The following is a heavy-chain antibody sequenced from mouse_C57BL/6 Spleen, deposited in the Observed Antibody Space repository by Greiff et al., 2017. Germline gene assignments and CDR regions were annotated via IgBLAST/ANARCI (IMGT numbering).Heavy chain of an antibody. CDR2: IDPETGGT. D-gene: IGHD1-1*01. V-gene: IGHV1-15*01. Sequence: QVQLKQSGAELVRPGASVTLSCKASGYTFTDCEMHWVKQTPVHGLEWIGAIDPETGGTAYNQKFKGKAILTADKSSSTAYMELRSLTSEDSAVYYCTRWGTTVVEAYWGQGTLVTVSA. CDR1: GYTFTDCE. J-gene: IGHJ3*01. CDR3: TRWGTTVVEAY.